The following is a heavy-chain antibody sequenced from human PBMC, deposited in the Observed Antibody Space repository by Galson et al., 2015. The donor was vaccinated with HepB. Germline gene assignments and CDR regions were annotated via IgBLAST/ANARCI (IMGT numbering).Heavy chain of an antibody. CDR1: GFTFSGSA. CDR3: TRQVPDYYGLGSLYGMDV. J-gene: IGHJ6*02. Sequence: SLRLSCAASGFTFSGSAMHWVRQASGKGLEWVGRIRNKPNSYATAYAASVKGRFTISRDDSKNTAYLQMNSLKTEDTAVYYCTRQVPDYYGLGSLYGMDVWGQGATVTVSS. D-gene: IGHD3-10*01. CDR2: IRNKPNSYAT. V-gene: IGHV3-73*01.